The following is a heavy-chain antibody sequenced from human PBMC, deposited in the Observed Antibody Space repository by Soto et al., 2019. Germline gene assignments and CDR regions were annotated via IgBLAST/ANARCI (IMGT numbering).Heavy chain of an antibody. CDR1: GYTFTSYG. D-gene: IGHD6-6*01. V-gene: IGHV1-18*04. J-gene: IGHJ6*02. Sequence: ASVKVSCKASGYTFTSYGISWVRQAPGQGLEWMGWISAYNGNTNYAQKLQGRVTMTTDTSTSTAYMELRSLRSDDTAVYYCARDHIAARRRSSHYGMDVWGQGTTVTVSS. CDR2: ISAYNGNT. CDR3: ARDHIAARRRSSHYGMDV.